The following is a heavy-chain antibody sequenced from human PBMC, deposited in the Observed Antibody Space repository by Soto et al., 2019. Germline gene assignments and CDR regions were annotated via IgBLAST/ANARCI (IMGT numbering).Heavy chain of an antibody. J-gene: IGHJ3*02. CDR2: IIIAGGGT. V-gene: IGHV1-58*01. Sequence: SVKVSCKTSGIIFSNSAVQWVRQARGQRLEWLGYIIIAGGGTKYSQNLQGKITITRDMSTNTAYMELSSLRSEDTAIYYCAAELYSGGHCCSFDIWGQGTMVTVSS. D-gene: IGHD2-21*02. CDR3: AAELYSGGHCCSFDI. CDR1: GIIFSNSA.